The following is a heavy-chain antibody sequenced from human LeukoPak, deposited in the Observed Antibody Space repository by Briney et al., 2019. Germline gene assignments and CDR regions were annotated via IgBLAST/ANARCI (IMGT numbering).Heavy chain of an antibody. Sequence: ASVKVSCKASGYTFTSYYMHWVRQAPGQGLEWMGIINPSGGSTSYAQKFQGRVTMTRDTSITTVYMEVSWLTSDDTAIYYCARADRLDGGPYLIGPWGQGTLVTVSS. CDR2: INPSGGST. J-gene: IGHJ5*02. CDR3: ARADRLDGGPYLIGP. D-gene: IGHD2-21*01. V-gene: IGHV1-46*01. CDR1: GYTFTSYY.